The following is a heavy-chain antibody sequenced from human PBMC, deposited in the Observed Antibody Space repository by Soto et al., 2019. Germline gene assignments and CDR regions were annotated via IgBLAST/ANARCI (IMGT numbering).Heavy chain of an antibody. V-gene: IGHV4-59*01. CDR1: GDSISSYY. D-gene: IGHD3-22*01. CDR3: ALRSMAVVPEY. CDR2: LYYGRSA. Sequence: QVQLQESGPGLVKPSETLSLTCAVSGDSISSYYCMWIRQPPGKGLESIGYLYYGRSANYNPSLTGRVTVSVDTSTNQCSLTLSSMTAADTAVYYCALRSMAVVPEYWGQGTLVTVSS. J-gene: IGHJ4*02.